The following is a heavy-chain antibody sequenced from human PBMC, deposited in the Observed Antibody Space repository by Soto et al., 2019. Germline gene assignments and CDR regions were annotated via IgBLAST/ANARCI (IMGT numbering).Heavy chain of an antibody. CDR1: GFTFSNAW. V-gene: IGHV3-23*01. CDR2: ISGSGGST. D-gene: IGHD2-15*01. Sequence: GGSLRLSCAASGFTFSNAWMSWVRQAPGKGLEWVSAISGSGGSTYYADSVKGRFTISRDNSKNTLYLQMNSLRAEDTAVYYCAKDPAANSCCSAYFDYWGQGTLVTVSS. CDR3: AKDPAANSCCSAYFDY. J-gene: IGHJ4*02.